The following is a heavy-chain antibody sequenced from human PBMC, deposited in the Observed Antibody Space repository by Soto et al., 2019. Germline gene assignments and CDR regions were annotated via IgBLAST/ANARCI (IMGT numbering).Heavy chain of an antibody. CDR2: IKQDGSEK. CDR3: ARDPRLYSRRGVFDI. Sequence: GGSLRLSCAASGFSFSNYDMNWVRQAPGKGLEWVANIKQDGSEKYYVDSVKGRFTISRDNVENSMYLQMNSLRVEDTAVYYCARDPRLYSRRGVFDIWGQGTLVTGSS. CDR1: GFSFSNYD. D-gene: IGHD1-26*01. J-gene: IGHJ3*02. V-gene: IGHV3-7*01.